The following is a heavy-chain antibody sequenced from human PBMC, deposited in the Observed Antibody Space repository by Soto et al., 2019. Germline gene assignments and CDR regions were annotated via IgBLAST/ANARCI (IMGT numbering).Heavy chain of an antibody. D-gene: IGHD5-18*01. J-gene: IGHJ4*02. Sequence: ASGPTLVNPTQTLTLTCTFSGFSLSTSGMCVSWIRQPPGKALEWLALIDWDDDKYYSTSLKTRLTISKDTSKNQVVLTMTNMDPVDTATYYCAWSSGRIQLWPTLYYWGQGTLVPVSS. CDR2: IDWDDDK. CDR3: AWSSGRIQLWPTLYY. V-gene: IGHV2-70*01. CDR1: GFSLSTSGMC.